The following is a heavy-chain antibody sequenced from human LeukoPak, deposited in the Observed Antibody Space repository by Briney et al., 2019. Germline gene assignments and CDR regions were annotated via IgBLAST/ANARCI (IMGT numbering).Heavy chain of an antibody. V-gene: IGHV3-74*01. CDR2: INSDGSST. J-gene: IGHJ2*01. D-gene: IGHD1-26*01. CDR1: GFTFSSYW. CDR3: ARGAYSGSYYRAWYFDL. Sequence: GGSLRLSCAASGFTFSSYWMHWVRQAPGKGLVWVSRINSDGSSTSYADSVKGRFTISRDNAKNTLYLQMNSPRAEDTAVYYCARGAYSGSYYRAWYFDLWGRGTLVTVSS.